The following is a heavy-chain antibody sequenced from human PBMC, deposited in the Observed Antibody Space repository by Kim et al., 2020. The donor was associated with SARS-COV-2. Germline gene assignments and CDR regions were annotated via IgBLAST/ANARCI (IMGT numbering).Heavy chain of an antibody. J-gene: IGHJ4*02. D-gene: IGHD3-10*01. Sequence: YNPSRKSRVTISVATSKNQFSLKLSSVTAADTAVYYCARGEYYYGSGLDYWGQGTLVTVSS. CDR3: ARGEYYYGSGLDY. V-gene: IGHV4-59*09.